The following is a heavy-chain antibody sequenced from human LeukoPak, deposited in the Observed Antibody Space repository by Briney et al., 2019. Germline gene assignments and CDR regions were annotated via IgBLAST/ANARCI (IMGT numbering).Heavy chain of an antibody. CDR3: AREDYGGIYYFDY. V-gene: IGHV1-2*02. D-gene: IGHD4-23*01. CDR1: GYTFTGYY. Sequence: GASVKVSCKASGYTFTGYYMHWVRQAPGQGLGWMGWINPNSGGTNYAQKFQGRVTMTRDTSISTAYMELSRLRSDDTAVYYCAREDYGGIYYFDYWGQVTRVTVSS. J-gene: IGHJ4*02. CDR2: INPNSGGT.